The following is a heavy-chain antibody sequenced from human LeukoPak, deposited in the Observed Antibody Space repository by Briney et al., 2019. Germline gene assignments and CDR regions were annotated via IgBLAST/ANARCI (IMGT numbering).Heavy chain of an antibody. J-gene: IGHJ4*02. CDR3: ARDFVVDSSSGY. Sequence: ASVKVSCKASGYTFTSYGISWLRQAPRQGLEWMGWISAYNGNTNYAQKLQGRVTMTTDTSTSTAYMELKSLRSDDTAVYYCARDFVVDSSSGYWGQGTLVTVSS. CDR2: ISAYNGNT. D-gene: IGHD6-6*01. CDR1: GYTFTSYG. V-gene: IGHV1-18*01.